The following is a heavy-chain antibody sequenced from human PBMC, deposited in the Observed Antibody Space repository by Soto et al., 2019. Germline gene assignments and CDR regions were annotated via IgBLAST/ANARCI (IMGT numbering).Heavy chain of an antibody. D-gene: IGHD6-19*01. CDR3: ARDDIAVAGISTYYYYGMDV. J-gene: IGHJ6*02. CDR1: GFTFRDYY. V-gene: IGHV3-11*01. CDR2: ISTSGGTI. Sequence: QVQLVESGGGLVKPGGSLRLSCVASGFTFRDYYMSWIRQAPGKGLEWVSYISTSGGTIYYADSVKGRFTVSRDNAKNSLYLQMNSLRAEDTAVYYCARDDIAVAGISTYYYYGMDVWGQGTTVTVSS.